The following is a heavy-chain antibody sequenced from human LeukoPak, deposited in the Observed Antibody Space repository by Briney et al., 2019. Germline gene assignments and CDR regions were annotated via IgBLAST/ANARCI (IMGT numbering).Heavy chain of an antibody. D-gene: IGHD1-20*01. CDR3: ATNNWNLYSYGMDV. Sequence: ASVKVYCKASGYTFTSYYMHWVRQAPGQGLEWMGIINPSGGSTSYAQKFQGRVAMTRDTSTSTVYMELSSLRSEDTAVYHCATNNWNLYSYGMDVWGQGTTVTVSS. J-gene: IGHJ6*02. CDR2: INPSGGST. V-gene: IGHV1-46*01. CDR1: GYTFTSYY.